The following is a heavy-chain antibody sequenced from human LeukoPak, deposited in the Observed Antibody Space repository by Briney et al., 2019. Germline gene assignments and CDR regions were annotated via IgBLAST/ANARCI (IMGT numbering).Heavy chain of an antibody. CDR1: GFTLSDYY. V-gene: IGHV3-11*04. Sequence: GGSLRLSCAASGFTLSDYYMSWIRQAPGKGLEWVSYISSSGSTIYCADSVKGRFTISRDNAKNSLYLQMNSLRAEDTAVYYCARVGPGYSSSSHSYYMDVWGKGTTVTVSS. J-gene: IGHJ6*03. D-gene: IGHD6-6*01. CDR2: ISSSGSTI. CDR3: ARVGPGYSSSSHSYYMDV.